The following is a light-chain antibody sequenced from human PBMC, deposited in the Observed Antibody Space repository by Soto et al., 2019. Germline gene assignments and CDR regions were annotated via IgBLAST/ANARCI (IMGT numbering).Light chain of an antibody. CDR1: QTVSSS. CDR3: QQHFNWALT. Sequence: EIVLTQSPATLSLSPGERATLSCRASQTVSSSLAWYQQKPGQAPRLLIYEASNRATGIPARFSGSGSGADFTLTISTLDHEEFALNYCQQHFNWALTFGGGNKVEIK. J-gene: IGKJ4*01. V-gene: IGKV3-11*01. CDR2: EAS.